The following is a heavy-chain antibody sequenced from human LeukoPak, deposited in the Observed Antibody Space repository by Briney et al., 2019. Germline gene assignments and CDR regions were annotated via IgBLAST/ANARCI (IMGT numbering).Heavy chain of an antibody. CDR3: ARGGMLGSRRAAYYYYMDV. Sequence: GGSLRLSCAASGFTFSAYAIHWVRQAPGKGLEWVAFISYDGGTKDYTDSVKGRFTISRDNSKNTLFLQMNSLRAEDTAVYYCARGGMLGSRRAAYYYYMDVWGKGTTVTVSS. D-gene: IGHD3-10*02. CDR1: GFTFSAYA. CDR2: ISYDGGTK. V-gene: IGHV3-30-3*01. J-gene: IGHJ6*03.